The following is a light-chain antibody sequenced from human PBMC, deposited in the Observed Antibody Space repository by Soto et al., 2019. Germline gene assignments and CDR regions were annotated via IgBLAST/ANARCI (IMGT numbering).Light chain of an antibody. Sequence: DVVMTQTTLSLSVAPGQPASISCKSIQRLLHITGKTFLFWYLQKPGQSPQLLIYEVSTRVSGVPDRFSGSGSGTDFTLEISRVETDDVGIYYCMQSTQLPHTFGQGTRLEIK. CDR3: MQSTQLPHT. CDR2: EVS. J-gene: IGKJ5*01. CDR1: QRLLHITGKTF. V-gene: IGKV2D-29*02.